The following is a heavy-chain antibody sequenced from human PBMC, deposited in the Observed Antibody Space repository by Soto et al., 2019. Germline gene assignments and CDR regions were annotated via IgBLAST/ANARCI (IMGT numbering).Heavy chain of an antibody. V-gene: IGHV3-23*01. D-gene: IGHD5-12*01. CDR2: ISGSGGST. Sequence: EVQLLESGGGLVQPGGSLRLSCAASGVTFSSYAMSWVRHAPGKGLEWVSAISGSGGSTYYADSAKGRFTISSDNSNNTLDQKMNSTRGEDTAVYYCAKGYRGYFDYWGQGTLVSVSS. CDR3: AKGYRGYFDY. J-gene: IGHJ4*02. CDR1: GVTFSSYA.